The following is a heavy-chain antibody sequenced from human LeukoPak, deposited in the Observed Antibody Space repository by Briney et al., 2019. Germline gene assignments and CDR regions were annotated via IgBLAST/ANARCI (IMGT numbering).Heavy chain of an antibody. J-gene: IGHJ4*02. CDR2: ISGSGGAT. D-gene: IGHD3-10*01. CDR3: ARGGVDYYGSGTYYLMYYFDY. V-gene: IGHV3-23*01. CDR1: GFTFNTYG. Sequence: GGSLRLSCAASGFTFNTYGMSWVRQAPGKGLEWVSGISGSGGATYYADSVKGRFTISRDDPHNALYLQMNSLRAEDTAVYFCARGGVDYYGSGTYYLMYYFDYWGQGALVTVSS.